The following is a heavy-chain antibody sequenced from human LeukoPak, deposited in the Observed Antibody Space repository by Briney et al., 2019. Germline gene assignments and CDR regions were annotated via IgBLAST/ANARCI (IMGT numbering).Heavy chain of an antibody. V-gene: IGHV3-15*01. CDR3: TTWMIVVHP. Sequence: GGSLRLSCAASGFTFSNAWMSWVRQAPGKGLEWGGRIKSKTDGGTTDYAAPVKGRFTISRDDSKNTLYLQMNSLKTEDTAVYYCTTWMIVVHPWGQGTLVTVSS. CDR1: GFTFSNAW. D-gene: IGHD3-22*01. CDR2: IKSKTDGGTT. J-gene: IGHJ4*02.